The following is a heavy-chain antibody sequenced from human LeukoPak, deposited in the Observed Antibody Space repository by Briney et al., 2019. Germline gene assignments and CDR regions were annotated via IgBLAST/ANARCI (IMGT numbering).Heavy chain of an antibody. CDR2: FIPILDTT. CDR1: GYTFTSYD. Sequence: ASVKVSCKASGYTFTSYDINWVRQATGQGLEWMGGFIPILDTTNYAPNFQGRVTITTGESSTTAYMELSSLKWEDTALYYCARSNDYDYHFNYWGQGTLVTVSS. D-gene: IGHD5-12*01. CDR3: ARSNDYDYHFNY. J-gene: IGHJ4*02. V-gene: IGHV1-69*05.